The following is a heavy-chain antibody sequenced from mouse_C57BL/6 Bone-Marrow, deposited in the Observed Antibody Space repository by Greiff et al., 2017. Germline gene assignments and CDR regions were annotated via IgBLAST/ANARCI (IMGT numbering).Heavy chain of an antibody. CDR1: GYTFTSYW. J-gene: IGHJ2*01. Sequence: VQLQQSGAELVMPGASVKLSCKASGYTFTSYWMHWVKQRPGQGLEWIGEIDPSDSYTNYNQKFKGKSTLTVDKSSSTAYMQLSSLTSEDSAVYYCARGPDYWGQGTTLTVSS. V-gene: IGHV1-69*01. CDR3: ARGPDY. CDR2: IDPSDSYT.